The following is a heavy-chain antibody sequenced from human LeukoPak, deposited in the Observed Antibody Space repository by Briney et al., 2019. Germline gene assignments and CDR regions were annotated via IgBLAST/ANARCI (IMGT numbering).Heavy chain of an antibody. CDR2: ISYDGSNK. CDR1: GFTFSSYG. J-gene: IGHJ4*02. Sequence: SGGSLRLSCAASGFTFSSYGMHWVRQAPGKGLEWVAVISYDGSNKYYADSVKGRFTISRDNSKNTLYLQMNSLRAEDTAVYYCANGGYYGSGILDYWGQGTLVTVSS. V-gene: IGHV3-30*18. D-gene: IGHD3-10*01. CDR3: ANGGYYGSGILDY.